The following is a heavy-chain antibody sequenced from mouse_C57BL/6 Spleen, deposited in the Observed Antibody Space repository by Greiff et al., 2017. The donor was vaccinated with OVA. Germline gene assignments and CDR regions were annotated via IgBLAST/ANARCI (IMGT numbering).Heavy chain of an antibody. CDR2: INYDGSST. D-gene: IGHD3-2*02. V-gene: IGHV5-16*01. CDR3: ARDSSGPFDY. CDR1: GFTFSDYY. J-gene: IGHJ2*01. Sequence: EVKLMESEGGLVQPGSSMKLSCTASGFTFSDYYMAWVRQVPEKGLEWVANINYDGSSTYYLDSLKGRFIISRDNAKNILYLQMSSLKSEDTATYYCARDSSGPFDYWGQGTTLTVSS.